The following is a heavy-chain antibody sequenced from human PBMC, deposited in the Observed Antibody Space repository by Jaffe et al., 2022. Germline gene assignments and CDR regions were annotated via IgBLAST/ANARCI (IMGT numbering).Heavy chain of an antibody. V-gene: IGHV1-69*01. CDR3: GLEYGDYGGGYYYYYYMDV. CDR1: GGTFSSYA. CDR2: IIPIFGTA. J-gene: IGHJ6*03. D-gene: IGHD4-17*01. Sequence: QVQLVQSGAEVKKPGSSVKVSCKASGGTFSSYAISWVRQAPGQGLEWMGGIIPIFGTANYAQKFQGRVTITADESTSTAYMELSSLRSEDTAVYYCGLEYGDYGGGYYYYYYMDVWGKGTTVTVSS.